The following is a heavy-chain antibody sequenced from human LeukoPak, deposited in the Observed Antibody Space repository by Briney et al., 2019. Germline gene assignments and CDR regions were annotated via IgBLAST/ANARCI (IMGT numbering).Heavy chain of an antibody. D-gene: IGHD5-24*01. Sequence: SETLSLTCTVSGGSIHSGSYYWNWIRQPAVQGLEWIGRIYTSGSSSYNPSLKSRVTISLDTSKSQFSLTLTSVTAADTAVYFCARGRGGYNYPLFDYWGQGTLVTVSS. CDR1: GGSIHSGSYY. V-gene: IGHV4-61*02. CDR3: ARGRGGYNYPLFDY. CDR2: IYTSGSS. J-gene: IGHJ4*02.